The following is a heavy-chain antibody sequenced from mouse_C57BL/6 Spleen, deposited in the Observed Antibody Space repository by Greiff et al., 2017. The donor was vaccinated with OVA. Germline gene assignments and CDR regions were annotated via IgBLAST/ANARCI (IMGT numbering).Heavy chain of an antibody. CDR1: GFTFSDYY. CDR3: ARHGGDYNYAMDY. D-gene: IGHD2-4*01. CDR2: ISNGGGST. Sequence: DVQLVESGGGLVQPGGSLKLSCAASGFTFSDYYMYWVRQTPEKRLEWVAYISNGGGSTYYPDTVKGRFTISRDNAKNTLYLQMSRLKSEDTAMYYCARHGGDYNYAMDYWGQGTSVTVSS. V-gene: IGHV5-12*01. J-gene: IGHJ4*01.